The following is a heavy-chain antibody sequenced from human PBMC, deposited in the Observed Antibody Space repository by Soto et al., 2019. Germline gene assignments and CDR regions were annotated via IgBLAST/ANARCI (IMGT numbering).Heavy chain of an antibody. CDR1: GYSFTSYW. CDR3: ARLHPPPVAGRHDY. Sequence: GEPLKISCKGSGYSFTSYWIGWVRQMPGKGLDWMGIMYPGDSDTRYSPSFQGQVTISADKSISPAYLQWSSLKASDTAMYYCARLHPPPVAGRHDYWRQGTLVTVSS. CDR2: MYPGDSDT. D-gene: IGHD6-19*01. J-gene: IGHJ4*02. V-gene: IGHV5-51*01.